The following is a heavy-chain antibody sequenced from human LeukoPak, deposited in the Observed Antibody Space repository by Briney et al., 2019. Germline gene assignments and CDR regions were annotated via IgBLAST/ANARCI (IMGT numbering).Heavy chain of an antibody. D-gene: IGHD6-13*01. Sequence: GGSLRLSCAASGFTFSTYSMNWVRQAPGKGLEWVSFISRVISTVYYADSVKGRFTISRDNAKNSMYLQMNSLRVEDTAVYYCARGSSWLDYWGQGILVTVSS. CDR2: ISRVISTV. CDR3: ARGSSWLDY. J-gene: IGHJ4*02. V-gene: IGHV3-48*01. CDR1: GFTFSTYS.